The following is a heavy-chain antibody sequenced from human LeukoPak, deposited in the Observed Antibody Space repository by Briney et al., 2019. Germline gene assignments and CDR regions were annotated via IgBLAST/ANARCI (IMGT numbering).Heavy chain of an antibody. CDR3: ARDPIAARPANWFDP. CDR2: INPNSGGT. J-gene: IGHJ5*02. Sequence: ASVKVSCKASGYTFTGYYMHWVRQAPGQGLEWMGWINPNSGGTNYAQKFQGRVTMTRDTSISTAYMELSRLRSDDTAVYYCARDPIAARPANWFDPWGQRTLVTASS. CDR1: GYTFTGYY. D-gene: IGHD6-6*01. V-gene: IGHV1-2*02.